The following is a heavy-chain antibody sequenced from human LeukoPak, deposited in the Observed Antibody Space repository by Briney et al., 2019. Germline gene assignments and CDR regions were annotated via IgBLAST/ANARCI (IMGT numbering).Heavy chain of an antibody. CDR3: ARGRHYYDYVWGSYRQYYFDY. CDR2: INHSGST. J-gene: IGHJ4*02. CDR1: GGSFSGYY. V-gene: IGHV4-34*01. Sequence: PSETLSLTCAVYGGSFSGYYWSWICQPPGKGLEWIGEINHSGSTNYNPSLKSRVTISVDTSKNQFSLKLSSVTAADTAVYYCARGRHYYDYVWGSYRQYYFDYWGQGTLVTVSS. D-gene: IGHD3-16*02.